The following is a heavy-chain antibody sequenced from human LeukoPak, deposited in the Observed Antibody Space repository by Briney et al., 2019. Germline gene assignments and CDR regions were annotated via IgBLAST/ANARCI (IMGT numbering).Heavy chain of an antibody. V-gene: IGHV3-64*01. CDR2: ISSNGGST. Sequence: PGGSPRLSCAASGFTFSSYAMHWVRQAPGKGLEYVSVISSNGGSTYYANSVKGRFTISRDNSKNTLYLQMGSLRAEDMAVYYCARGGLLWFGELSGYWGQGTLVTVSS. J-gene: IGHJ4*02. CDR3: ARGGLLWFGELSGY. D-gene: IGHD3-10*01. CDR1: GFTFSSYA.